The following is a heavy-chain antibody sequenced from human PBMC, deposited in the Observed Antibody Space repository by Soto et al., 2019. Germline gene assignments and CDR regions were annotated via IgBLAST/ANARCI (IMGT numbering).Heavy chain of an antibody. CDR1: GFTFGDYA. CDR3: TLLRVGELSFDY. Sequence: GSLILSFTSSGFTFGDYAMSWVRQAPGKGLEWVGFIGLPAYGGTKAYAASVKGRFTISRDDSKSIAYLQLHGLKTEGTAVDYWTLLRVGELSFDYWGQGTLVTVS. J-gene: IGHJ4*02. V-gene: IGHV3-49*04. CDR2: IGLPAYGGTK. D-gene: IGHD3-16*02.